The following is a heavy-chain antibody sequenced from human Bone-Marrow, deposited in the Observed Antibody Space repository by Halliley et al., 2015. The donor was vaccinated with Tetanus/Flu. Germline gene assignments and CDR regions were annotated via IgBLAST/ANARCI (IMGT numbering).Heavy chain of an antibody. J-gene: IGHJ6*02. D-gene: IGHD6-13*01. CDR3: AKEIADQQLLHGYYYYGMDV. V-gene: IGHV3-30*02. Sequence: DGINKYYGDSVKGRFTISRDNYQNTLYLQMSSLRVEDTAVYYCAKEIADQQLLHGYYYYGMDVWGQGTTVTVSS. CDR2: DGINK.